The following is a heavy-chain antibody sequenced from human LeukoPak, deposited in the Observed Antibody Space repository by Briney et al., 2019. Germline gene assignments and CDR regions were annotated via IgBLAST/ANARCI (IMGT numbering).Heavy chain of an antibody. J-gene: IGHJ6*03. CDR1: GGSFSGYY. V-gene: IGHV4-34*01. CDR2: INHSGST. CDR3: ARTTRGVVPAAHYYYYYYMDV. D-gene: IGHD2-2*01. Sequence: SETLSLTCAVYGGSFSGYYWSWIRHPPGKGLEWIGEINHSGSTNYNPSLKSRVTISVDTSKNQFSLKLSSVTAADTAVYYCARTTRGVVPAAHYYYYYYMDVWGKGTTVTVSS.